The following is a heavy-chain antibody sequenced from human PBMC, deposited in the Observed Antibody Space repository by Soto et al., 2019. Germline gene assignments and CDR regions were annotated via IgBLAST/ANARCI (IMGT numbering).Heavy chain of an antibody. CDR2: VFTTGTT. V-gene: IGHV4-4*07. Sequence: PSETLSLTCSVTGGSINNYYWSWVRQSAGKGLEWIGRVFTTGTTDCNPSLKGRVTISVDTSKNQFSLSLRSVTAADTAIYYCARDFNSIFDDFADMRWNFDPWGQGTLVTVSS. J-gene: IGHJ5*02. D-gene: IGHD3-3*02. CDR1: GGSINNYY. CDR3: ARDFNSIFDDFADMRWNFDP.